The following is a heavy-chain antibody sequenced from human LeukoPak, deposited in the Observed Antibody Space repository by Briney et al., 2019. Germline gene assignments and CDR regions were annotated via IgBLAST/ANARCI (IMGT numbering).Heavy chain of an antibody. CDR3: ARRVDTAMASDAFDI. CDR1: GGSISSYY. J-gene: IGHJ3*02. CDR2: IYYSGST. D-gene: IGHD5-18*01. V-gene: IGHV4-59*01. Sequence: PSETLSLTCTVSGGSISSYYWSWIRQPPGKGLEWIGYIYYSGSTNYNPSLKSRVTISVDTSKNQFSLKLSSVTAADTAVYYCARRVDTAMASDAFDIWGQGTMVTVSS.